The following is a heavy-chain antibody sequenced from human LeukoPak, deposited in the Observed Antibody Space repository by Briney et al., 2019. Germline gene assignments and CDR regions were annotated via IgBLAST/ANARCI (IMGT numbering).Heavy chain of an antibody. D-gene: IGHD3-10*01. CDR3: ARPLRVTMVRGAAFRASSDFDP. Sequence: GSVMVSCKASGYTFSGYYMHWVRQAPGQGLEWMGWINPSSGGTNYAQKLQGRVTITRDTSISTAYMELSRLRYDDTAVYYCARPLRVTMVRGAAFRASSDFDPWGQGTLVTVSS. CDR1: GYTFSGYY. CDR2: INPSSGGT. V-gene: IGHV1-2*02. J-gene: IGHJ5*02.